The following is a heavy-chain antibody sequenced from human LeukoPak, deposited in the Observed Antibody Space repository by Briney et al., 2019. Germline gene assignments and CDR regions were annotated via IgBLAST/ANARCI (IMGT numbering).Heavy chain of an antibody. Sequence: GGSLRLSCAASGFTVSSYYMSWVRQAPGKGLEWVSVIYSGGSTYYADSVRGRFTISRDNSKNTLYLQMNSLRAEDTAVYYCARGLSGGPYYFDYWGQGTLVTVSS. D-gene: IGHD3-16*01. CDR2: IYSGGST. J-gene: IGHJ4*02. V-gene: IGHV3-66*02. CDR3: ARGLSGGPYYFDY. CDR1: GFTVSSYY.